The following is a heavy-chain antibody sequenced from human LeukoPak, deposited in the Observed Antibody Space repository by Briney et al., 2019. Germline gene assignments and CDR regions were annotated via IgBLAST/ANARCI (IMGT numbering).Heavy chain of an antibody. Sequence: GGSLRLSCAASGFTFSSYWMSWVRQAPGKGLEWVANIKQDGSEKYYVDSVKGRFTISRDNAKNSLYLQMNSLRAEDTAVYYCARVTLRWLLPSHFDYCGQGTLVTVSS. V-gene: IGHV3-7*01. CDR1: GFTFSSYW. CDR3: ARVTLRWLLPSHFDY. J-gene: IGHJ4*02. CDR2: IKQDGSEK. D-gene: IGHD3-22*01.